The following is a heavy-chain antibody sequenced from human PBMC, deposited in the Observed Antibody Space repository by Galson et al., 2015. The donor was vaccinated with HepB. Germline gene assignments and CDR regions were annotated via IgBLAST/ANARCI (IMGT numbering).Heavy chain of an antibody. CDR1: GGFISTYY. CDR2: VHYTGTT. J-gene: IGHJ4*02. D-gene: IGHD2-15*01. CDR3: ARERTYCSGGSCDFAFDY. Sequence: ETLSLTCTVSGGFISTYYWGWIRQPPGKTLEWIGYVHYTGTTNYSPSLKSRVTVSLDMSKNQFFLNLNSVTAAATAVYYCARERTYCSGGSCDFAFDYWGQGMLVTVSS. V-gene: IGHV4-59*01.